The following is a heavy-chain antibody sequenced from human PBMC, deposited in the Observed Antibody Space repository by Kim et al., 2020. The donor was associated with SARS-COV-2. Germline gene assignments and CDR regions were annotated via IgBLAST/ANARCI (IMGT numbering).Heavy chain of an antibody. J-gene: IGHJ4*02. D-gene: IGHD2-21*02. V-gene: IGHV3-23*01. CDR3: AKDKGPNCGGDCYPDY. Sequence: SVKGRFTISRDNSKNTLYLQMNSLRAEDTAVYYCAKDKGPNCGGDCYPDYWGQGTLVTVSA.